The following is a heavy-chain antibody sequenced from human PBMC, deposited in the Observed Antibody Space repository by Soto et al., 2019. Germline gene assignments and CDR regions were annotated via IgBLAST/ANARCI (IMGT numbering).Heavy chain of an antibody. CDR1: GGSNSNYY. J-gene: IGHJ4*02. Sequence: SETLSLSCTVSGGSNSNYYWTWVRQSPGKGLEWVGYIHYSGRTHYNPSLESRVTISADTSKKQFSLKVNFLTAADTAVYHCVYTTGWPGFDFWGLVILVTVS. D-gene: IGHD6-19*01. CDR3: VYTTGWPGFDF. CDR2: IHYSGRT. V-gene: IGHV4-59*03.